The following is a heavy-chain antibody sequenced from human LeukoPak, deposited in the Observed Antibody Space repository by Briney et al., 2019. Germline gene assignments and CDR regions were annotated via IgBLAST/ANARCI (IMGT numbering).Heavy chain of an antibody. D-gene: IGHD2-15*01. V-gene: IGHV1-18*04. CDR1: GYTFTRYG. Sequence: GASVKVSCKASGYTFTRYGISWVRQAPGQGLEGMGWISAYNGNTNYAPKLQGRVTMTTDTSTSTAYMELRSLRSDDTAVYCCARDCLRLGLGVGGSCYSGRDAFDIWGQGTMVTVSS. CDR3: ARDCLRLGLGVGGSCYSGRDAFDI. J-gene: IGHJ3*02. CDR2: ISAYNGNT.